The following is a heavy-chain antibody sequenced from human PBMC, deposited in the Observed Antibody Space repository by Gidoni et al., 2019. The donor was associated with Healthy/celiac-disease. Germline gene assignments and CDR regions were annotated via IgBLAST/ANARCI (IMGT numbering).Heavy chain of an antibody. V-gene: IGHV4-34*01. D-gene: IGHD5-12*01. CDR1: GGSFSGYY. Sequence: QVQLQQWGAGLLKPSETLSLTCAVSGGSFSGYYWSWIRQPPGKGLEWIGEINHSGSTNYNPSLKSRVTISVDTSKNQFSLKLSSVTAADTAVYYCARESRGYATDYWGQGTLVTVSS. CDR2: INHSGST. J-gene: IGHJ4*02. CDR3: ARESRGYATDY.